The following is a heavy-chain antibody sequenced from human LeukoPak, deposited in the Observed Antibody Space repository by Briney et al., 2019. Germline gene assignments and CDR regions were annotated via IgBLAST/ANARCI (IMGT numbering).Heavy chain of an antibody. CDR2: ISGSGGST. V-gene: IGHV3-23*01. CDR1: GFTFSSYA. Sequence: GGSLRLSCAASGFTFSSYAMSWVRQAPGKGLEWVSAISGSGGSTYYADSVKGRFTISRDNSKNTLYLQMNSLRAEDTAVYYCAKSRSDIVVVPAAIYYYYYYMGVWGQRDHGHRLL. CDR3: AKSRSDIVVVPAAIYYYYYYMGV. D-gene: IGHD2-2*01. J-gene: IGHJ6*03.